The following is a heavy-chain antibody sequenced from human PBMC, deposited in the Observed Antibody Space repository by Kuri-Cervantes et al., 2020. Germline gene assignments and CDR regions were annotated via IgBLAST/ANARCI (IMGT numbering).Heavy chain of an antibody. J-gene: IGHJ4*02. CDR3: ARTSSGWYTTDY. CDR2: IDWDDDK. Sequence: SGPTLVKPTQTPTMTCTFSGFSFTNRGVGVGWIRQPPGKALEWLALIDWDDDKYYSTSLKTRLTISKDTSKNQVVLTMTNMDPVDTATYYCARTSSGWYTTDYWGQGTLVTVSS. CDR1: GFSFTNRGVG. D-gene: IGHD6-19*01. V-gene: IGHV2-70*01.